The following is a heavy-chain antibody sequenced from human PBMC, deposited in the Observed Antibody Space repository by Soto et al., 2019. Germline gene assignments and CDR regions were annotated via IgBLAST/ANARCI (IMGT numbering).Heavy chain of an antibody. CDR2: IYYSGST. CDR1: GGSISSSSYY. J-gene: IGHJ4*02. CDR3: ARLPGVVNGYDILTGYYPRDY. Sequence: SETLSLTCTVSGGSISSSSYYWGWIRQPPGKGLEWIGSIYYSGSTYYNPSLKSRVTISVDTSKNQFSLKLSSVTAADTAVYYCARLPGVVNGYDILTGYYPRDYWGQGTLVTVSS. D-gene: IGHD3-9*01. V-gene: IGHV4-39*01.